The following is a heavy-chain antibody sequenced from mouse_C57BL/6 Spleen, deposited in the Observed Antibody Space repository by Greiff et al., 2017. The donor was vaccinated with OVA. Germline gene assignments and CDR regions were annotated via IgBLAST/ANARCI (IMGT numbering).Heavy chain of an antibody. V-gene: IGHV1-53*01. Sequence: QVQLQQPGTELVKPGASVKLSCKASGYTFTSYWMHWVKQRPGQGLEWIGNINPSNGGTNYNEKFKSKATLTVDKSSSTAYMQLSSLPSEDSAVYYGARVGSTTVVATDDYAMDYWGQGTAVTVSS. J-gene: IGHJ4*01. CDR3: ARVGSTTVVATDDYAMDY. D-gene: IGHD1-1*01. CDR1: GYTFTSYW. CDR2: INPSNGGT.